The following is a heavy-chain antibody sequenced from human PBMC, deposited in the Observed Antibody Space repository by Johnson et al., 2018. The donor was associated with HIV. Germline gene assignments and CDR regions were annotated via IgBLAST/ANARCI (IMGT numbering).Heavy chain of an antibody. V-gene: IGHV3-7*02. CDR1: GFTFSSYW. Sequence: VQLVESGGGLVQPGGSLRLSCEASGFTFSSYWMSWVRQAPGKGLEWVANIKQDGSERYYVDSMKGRFTISRDNAKNTLFLQMNSLRADDTAMYYCATSTASDALDIWGQGTMVTVSS. J-gene: IGHJ3*02. CDR2: IKQDGSER. CDR3: ATSTASDALDI. D-gene: IGHD1-1*01.